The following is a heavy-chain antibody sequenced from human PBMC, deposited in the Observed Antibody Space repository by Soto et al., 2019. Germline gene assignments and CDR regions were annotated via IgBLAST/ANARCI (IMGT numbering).Heavy chain of an antibody. J-gene: IGHJ6*02. V-gene: IGHV1-69*13. CDR1: GGTFSSYA. CDR3: AREFPTIFGVVPYYYYGMDV. CDR2: IIPIFGTA. Sequence: GASVKVSCKASGGTFSSYAISWVRQAPGQGLGWMGGIIPIFGTANYAQKFQGRVTITADESTSTAYMELSSLRSEDTAVYYCAREFPTIFGVVPYYYYGMDVWGQGTTVTVSS. D-gene: IGHD3-3*01.